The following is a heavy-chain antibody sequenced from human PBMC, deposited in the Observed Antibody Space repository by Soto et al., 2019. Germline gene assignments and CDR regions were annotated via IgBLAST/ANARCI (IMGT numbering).Heavy chain of an antibody. CDR1: GFTFSDYY. V-gene: IGHV3-11*01. J-gene: IGHJ4*02. D-gene: IGHD3-9*01. Sequence: GGSLRLSCAASGFTFSDYYMSWIRQAPGKGLEWVSYISSSGSTIYYADSVKGRFTISRDNAKNSLYLQMNSLRAEDTAVYYCARDSNDMRYFDWLGSGIPFIDYWGQGTLVTVSS. CDR2: ISSSGSTI. CDR3: ARDSNDMRYFDWLGSGIPFIDY.